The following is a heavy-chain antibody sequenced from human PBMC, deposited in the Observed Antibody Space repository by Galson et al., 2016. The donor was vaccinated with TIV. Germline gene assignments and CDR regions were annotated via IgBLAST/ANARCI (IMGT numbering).Heavy chain of an antibody. CDR2: ISGYDTNT. V-gene: IGHV1-18*04. J-gene: IGHJ4*02. CDR1: GYTFTNYG. D-gene: IGHD6-13*01. Sequence: SVKVSCKASGYTFTNYGISWVRQAPGQGLEWMGWISGYDTNTEYVQKLQDRVTMTKDASTSTAYMELRSLRYDDTAVYYCARDAPYSSSWSIDYWGQGSLVTVSS. CDR3: ARDAPYSSSWSIDY.